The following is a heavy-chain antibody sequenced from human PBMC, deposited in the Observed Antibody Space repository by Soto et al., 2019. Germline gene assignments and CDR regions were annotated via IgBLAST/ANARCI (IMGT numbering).Heavy chain of an antibody. J-gene: IGHJ1*01. CDR3: ARESGENWTYEAH. CDR1: GAYVSDFS. D-gene: IGHD1-7*01. Sequence: SETLSLTCTVSGAYVSDFSWSWIRQPAGKGLEWIGRITVNGITQYTPSFRSRVTMSMDTSRNQFSLNLQSATAADTALYYCARESGENWTYEAHWGQGTLLTVSS. V-gene: IGHV4-4*07. CDR2: ITVNGIT.